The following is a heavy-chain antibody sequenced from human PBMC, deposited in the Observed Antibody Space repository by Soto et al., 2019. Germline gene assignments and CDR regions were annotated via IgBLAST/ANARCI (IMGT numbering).Heavy chain of an antibody. D-gene: IGHD2-15*01. CDR3: ARDGFHCSGGSCHRGGMDV. V-gene: IGHV1-69*13. Sequence: SVKVSCKASGGTFSSYAISWVRQAPGQGLEWMGGIIPIFGTANYAQKFQGRVTITADESTSTAYMELSSLRSEDTAVYYCARDGFHCSGGSCHRGGMDVWGQGTTVTVSS. CDR1: GGTFSSYA. J-gene: IGHJ6*02. CDR2: IIPIFGTA.